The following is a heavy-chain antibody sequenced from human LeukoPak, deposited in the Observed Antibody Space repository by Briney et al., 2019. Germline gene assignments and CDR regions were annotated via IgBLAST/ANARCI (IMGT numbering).Heavy chain of an antibody. V-gene: IGHV1-2*02. CDR2: INPNSGGT. Sequence: GASVKVSCKASGYTFTGYYMHWVRQAPGQGLEWMGWINPNSGGTNYAQKFQGRVTMTRDTSISTAFMELSRLRSDDTAVYYCARDIGAAAGITNWGQGTLVTVSS. CDR3: ARDIGAAAGITN. J-gene: IGHJ4*02. CDR1: GYTFTGYY. D-gene: IGHD6-13*01.